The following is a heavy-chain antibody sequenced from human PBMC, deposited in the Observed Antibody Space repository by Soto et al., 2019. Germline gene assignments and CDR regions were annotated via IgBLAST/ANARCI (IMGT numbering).Heavy chain of an antibody. D-gene: IGHD2-21*02. CDR1: GYTFTSYA. CDR2: INAGTGNT. J-gene: IGHJ4*02. Sequence: QVQLVQSGAEEKKPGASVKVSCKASGYTFTSYAMHWVRQAPGQSLEWMGWINAGTGNTKYSQKFQGRVTITRDTSASTDYMELSSLRSEDTAVYYCARSIVVVTALDYWGQGTLVTVSS. CDR3: ARSIVVVTALDY. V-gene: IGHV1-3*05.